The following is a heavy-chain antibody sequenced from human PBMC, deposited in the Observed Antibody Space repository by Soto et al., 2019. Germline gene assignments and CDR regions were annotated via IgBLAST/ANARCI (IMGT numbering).Heavy chain of an antibody. D-gene: IGHD3-3*01. Sequence: SVKVSCKASGGTFSSYAISWVRQAPGQGLEWMGGIIPIFGTANYAQKFQGRVTITADESTSTAYMELSSLRSEDTAVYYCARGLDVRITIFGVGAYAFDIWGQGPMVTVSS. V-gene: IGHV1-69*13. J-gene: IGHJ3*02. CDR2: IIPIFGTA. CDR3: ARGLDVRITIFGVGAYAFDI. CDR1: GGTFSSYA.